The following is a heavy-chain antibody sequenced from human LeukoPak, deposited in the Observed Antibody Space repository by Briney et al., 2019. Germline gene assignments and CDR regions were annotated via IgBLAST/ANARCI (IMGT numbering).Heavy chain of an antibody. J-gene: IGHJ4*02. D-gene: IGHD6-13*01. CDR3: ARETWQQLYDY. V-gene: IGHV3-21*01. Sequence: GGSLRLSCAASGFTFSRYSMNWVGQAQGKGVEGVTSISSSSRYIEYAESVKGRFTISRDNAKNSLYLQMNRLRAEDTAVYYCARETWQQLYDYWGQGTLVTVSS. CDR1: GFTFSRYS. CDR2: ISSSSRYI.